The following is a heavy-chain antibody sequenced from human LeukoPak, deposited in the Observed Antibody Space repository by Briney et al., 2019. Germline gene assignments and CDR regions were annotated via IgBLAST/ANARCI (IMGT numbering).Heavy chain of an antibody. CDR2: VYPADSDT. D-gene: IGHD3-10*01. V-gene: IGHV5-51*01. CDR1: GYTFSDLW. Sequence: GESLKISCQASGYTFSDLWIGWVRQMPGQGLEWMGSVYPADSDTRYSPSFEGHVTISADKSTNTAFLQWSSLKASDTAMYYCARAGYGSRIYYFDYWGQGTLVTVSS. CDR3: ARAGYGSRIYYFDY. J-gene: IGHJ4*02.